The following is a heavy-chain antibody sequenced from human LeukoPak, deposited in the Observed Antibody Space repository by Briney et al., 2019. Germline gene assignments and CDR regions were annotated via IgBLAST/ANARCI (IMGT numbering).Heavy chain of an antibody. D-gene: IGHD3-16*01. CDR3: VRDGGNWDIHS. V-gene: IGHV4-59*12. CDR2: IYYSGGT. Sequence: SETLSLTCTVSGGSISSYYWSWIRQPPGKGLEWIGYIYYSGGTHYNPSFNSRLTISADMSRNQFSLNLRSVTAADTAVYFCVRDGGNWDIHSRGQGTPVTVSS. J-gene: IGHJ5*01. CDR1: GGSISSYY.